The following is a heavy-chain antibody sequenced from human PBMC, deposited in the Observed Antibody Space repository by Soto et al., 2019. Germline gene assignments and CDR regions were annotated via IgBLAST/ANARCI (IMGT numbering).Heavy chain of an antibody. CDR2: INIGSGNT. CDR1: GYDFSSYA. Sequence: ASVKVSCKASGYDFSSYAMHWVRQAPGQRLEWMGWINIGSGNTEYSQNFQDRITITRDTSSSTVYMELNSLKSEDTAVYYCARTRLQSAFDIWGQGTMVTVSS. CDR3: ARTRLQSAFDI. V-gene: IGHV1-3*04. J-gene: IGHJ3*02. D-gene: IGHD4-4*01.